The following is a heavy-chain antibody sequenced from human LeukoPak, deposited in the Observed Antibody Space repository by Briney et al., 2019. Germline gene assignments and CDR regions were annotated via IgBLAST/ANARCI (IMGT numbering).Heavy chain of an antibody. V-gene: IGHV4-34*01. CDR2: INHSGST. J-gene: IGHJ4*02. CDR3: ARWGRLYYYDSSGYSFDY. CDR1: GGSFSGYY. Sequence: PSETLSLTCAVYGGSFSGYYWSWIRQPPGKGLEWIVEINHSGSTNYNPSLKSRVTISVDTSKNQFSLKLSSVTAADTAVYYCARWGRLYYYDSSGYSFDYWGQGTLVTVSS. D-gene: IGHD3-22*01.